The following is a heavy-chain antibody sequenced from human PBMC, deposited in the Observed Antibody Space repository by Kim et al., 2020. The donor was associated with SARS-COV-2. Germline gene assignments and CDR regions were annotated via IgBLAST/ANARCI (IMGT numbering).Heavy chain of an antibody. Sequence: ASVKVSCKASGYTFTSYAMNWVRQAPGQRLEWMGWINAGNGNTKYSQKFQGRVTITRDTSASTAYMELSSLRSEDTAVYYCARSFSGWYKDGMDVWGQGTTVTVSS. CDR2: INAGNGNT. CDR1: GYTFTSYA. D-gene: IGHD6-19*01. CDR3: ARSFSGWYKDGMDV. J-gene: IGHJ6*02. V-gene: IGHV1-3*01.